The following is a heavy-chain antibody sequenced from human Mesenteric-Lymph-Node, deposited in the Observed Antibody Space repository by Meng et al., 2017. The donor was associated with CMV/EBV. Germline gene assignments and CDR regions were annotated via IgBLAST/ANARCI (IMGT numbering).Heavy chain of an antibody. J-gene: IGHJ4*02. V-gene: IGHV4-4*02. CDR1: SGSEW. Sequence: SGSEWWSWVRQTPGKGLEWIGEIHHRGSTNYSPSLKSRVTISVDKSRNQLSLILRSVSAADTAVYYCARAEVEGYCSGGSCYPPEYWGRGTLVTVSS. D-gene: IGHD2-15*01. CDR2: IHHRGST. CDR3: ARAEVEGYCSGGSCYPPEY.